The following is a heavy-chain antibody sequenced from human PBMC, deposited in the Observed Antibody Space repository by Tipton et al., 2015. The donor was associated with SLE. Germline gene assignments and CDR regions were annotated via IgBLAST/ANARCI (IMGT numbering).Heavy chain of an antibody. J-gene: IGHJ3*02. Sequence: LRLSCTVSGDSIRHIYWSWIRQPPGKGLEWIGYIYSSATTNYQYNPSLRSRVTISVDTSKNQLSLRLNSVTAADTAVYYCARGFYYDTSGNYGAFDIWGQGTMVPVSS. CDR2: IYSSATT. CDR1: GDSIRHIY. D-gene: IGHD3-22*01. V-gene: IGHV4-59*01. CDR3: ARGFYYDTSGNYGAFDI.